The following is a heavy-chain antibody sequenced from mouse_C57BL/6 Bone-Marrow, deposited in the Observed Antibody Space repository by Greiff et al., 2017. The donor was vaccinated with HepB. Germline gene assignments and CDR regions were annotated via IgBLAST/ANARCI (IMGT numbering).Heavy chain of an antibody. J-gene: IGHJ4*01. CDR3: ARGSMVTTRGYYAMDY. CDR2: ISSGSSTI. V-gene: IGHV5-17*01. CDR1: GFTFSDYG. D-gene: IGHD2-2*01. Sequence: EVKLLESGGGLVKPGGSLKLSCAASGFTFSDYGMHWVRQAPEKGLEWVAYISSGSSTIYYADTVKGRFTISRDNAKNTLFLQMTSLRSEDTAMYYCARGSMVTTRGYYAMDYWGQGTSVTVSS.